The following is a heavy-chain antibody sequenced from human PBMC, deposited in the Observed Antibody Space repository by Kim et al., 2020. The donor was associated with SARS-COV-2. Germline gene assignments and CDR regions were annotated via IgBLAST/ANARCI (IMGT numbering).Heavy chain of an antibody. CDR2: IYHSGST. D-gene: IGHD2-21*02. CDR1: GYSISSGYY. J-gene: IGHJ4*01. V-gene: IGHV4-38-2*02. CDR3: ARDRPRALVTAIMAY. Sequence: SETLSLTCTVSGYSISSGYYWGWIRQPPGKVLEWIGSIYHSGSTYYNPSLKSRVTISVDTSKNQFSLKLSSVTAADTAVYYCARDRPRALVTAIMAYWC.